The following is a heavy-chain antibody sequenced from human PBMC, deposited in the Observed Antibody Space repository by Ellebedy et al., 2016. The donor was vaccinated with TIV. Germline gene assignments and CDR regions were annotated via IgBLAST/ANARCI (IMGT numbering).Heavy chain of an antibody. V-gene: IGHV3-30*03. Sequence: GESLKISCAAPGFSFSYYGMHWVRPAPGKGLEWVAVISYDGSNKNYADPVKGRFTISRDNSKNTLYLQTDSLRAEDTAVYYCARARGCSGGRCYSADYWGQGTLVTVSS. D-gene: IGHD2-15*01. J-gene: IGHJ4*02. CDR1: GFSFSYYG. CDR2: ISYDGSNK. CDR3: ARARGCSGGRCYSADY.